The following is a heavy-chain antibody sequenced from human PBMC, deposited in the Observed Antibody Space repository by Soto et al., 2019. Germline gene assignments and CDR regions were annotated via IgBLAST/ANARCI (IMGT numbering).Heavy chain of an antibody. CDR3: ARGGHLPDYYYYYMDV. J-gene: IGHJ6*03. CDR2: INHSGST. V-gene: IGHV4-34*01. Sequence: SETLSLTCAVYGGSFSGYYWSWIRQPPGKGLEWIGEINHSGSTNYNPSLKSRVTISVDTSKNQFSLKLSSVTAADTAVYYCARGGHLPDYYYYYMDVWGKGTTVTVSS. CDR1: GGSFSGYY.